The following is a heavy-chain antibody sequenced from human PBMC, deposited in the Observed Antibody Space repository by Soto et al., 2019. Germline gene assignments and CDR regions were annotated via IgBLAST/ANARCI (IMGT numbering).Heavy chain of an antibody. CDR3: AKASSGPELDY. Sequence: EVQLLESGGGLFNLGGSRSLSFAASGFPLTTNALSWAGRAPGRGLEWVSTISDRGGSTYYADSVKGRFTISRDNSKNTLYLQMNSLRAEDTALYYCAKASSGPELDYWGQGTLVTVSS. D-gene: IGHD6-25*01. J-gene: IGHJ4*02. CDR1: GFPLTTNA. V-gene: IGHV3-23*01. CDR2: ISDRGGST.